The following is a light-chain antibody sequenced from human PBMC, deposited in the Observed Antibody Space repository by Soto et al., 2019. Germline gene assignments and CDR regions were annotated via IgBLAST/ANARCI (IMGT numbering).Light chain of an antibody. CDR2: KAS. Sequence: DVVMTQSPLSLPVTLGQPASISCRSSQSLVHSDGITYLNWFQQRPGQSPRRLIFKASNRDSGVPDRFSGSGSGTDFTLKISRVEAEDIATYYCMQGTHWLYTFGQGTKLEIK. CDR1: QSLVHSDGITY. V-gene: IGKV2-30*02. J-gene: IGKJ2*01. CDR3: MQGTHWLYT.